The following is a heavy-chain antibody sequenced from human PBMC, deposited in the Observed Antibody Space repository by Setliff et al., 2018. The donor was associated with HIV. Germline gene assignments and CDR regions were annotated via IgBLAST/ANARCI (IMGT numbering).Heavy chain of an antibody. CDR2: ISYSGST. CDR3: ARRIYGNNPYFDY. J-gene: IGHJ4*02. D-gene: IGHD4-17*01. CDR1: GGSFSDFY. Sequence: PSETLSLTCAVFGGSFSDFYWSWIRQPPGKGLEWIGEISYSGSTVYNPSLKSRVTMSVDASKNLVSLKLSSVTAADTAIYYCARRIYGNNPYFDYWGQGTLVTVSS. V-gene: IGHV4-34*01.